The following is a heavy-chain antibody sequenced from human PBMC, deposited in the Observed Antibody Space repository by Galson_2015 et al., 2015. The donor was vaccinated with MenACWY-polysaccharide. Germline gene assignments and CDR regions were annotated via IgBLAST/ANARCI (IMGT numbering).Heavy chain of an antibody. Sequence: LRLSCAASGFTFNGYAMHWVRQAPGKGLEWVALVNWDGTNTCYADSVKGRFTISRDNSKNSLYLQMNSLRTEDTALYYCAKDDSGSYPYWGQGTLVTVSS. CDR2: VNWDGTNT. CDR3: AKDDSGSYPY. V-gene: IGHV3-43*02. D-gene: IGHD3-10*01. J-gene: IGHJ4*02. CDR1: GFTFNGYA.